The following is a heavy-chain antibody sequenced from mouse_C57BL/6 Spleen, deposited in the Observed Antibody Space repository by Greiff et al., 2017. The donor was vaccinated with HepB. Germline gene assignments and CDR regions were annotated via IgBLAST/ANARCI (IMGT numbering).Heavy chain of an antibody. CDR1: GYTFTSYR. Sequence: QVQLQQPGAELVKPGASVKMSCKASGYTFTSYRITWVKQRPGQGLEWIGDIYPGSGSTNYNEKFKSKATLTVDTSSSTAYMQLSSLTSEDSAVYYCARVRAYGNYDWYFDVWGTGTTVTVSS. J-gene: IGHJ1*03. CDR2: IYPGSGST. D-gene: IGHD2-10*02. CDR3: ARVRAYGNYDWYFDV. V-gene: IGHV1-55*01.